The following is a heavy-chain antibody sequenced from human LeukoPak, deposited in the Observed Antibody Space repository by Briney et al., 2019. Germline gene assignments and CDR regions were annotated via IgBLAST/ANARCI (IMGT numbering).Heavy chain of an antibody. Sequence: GGCLRLSCAAPGFTSADYTTHWVRQTLGEGLGRVSRIFLNGGIICSADTVKGRFTISRDTATNSLYLQMNSLRDENTALYYCAKVRRRSSGWY. J-gene: IGHJ2*01. CDR1: GFTSADYT. CDR3: AKVRRRSSGWY. V-gene: IGHV3-9*02. CDR2: IFLNGGII. D-gene: IGHD6-19*01.